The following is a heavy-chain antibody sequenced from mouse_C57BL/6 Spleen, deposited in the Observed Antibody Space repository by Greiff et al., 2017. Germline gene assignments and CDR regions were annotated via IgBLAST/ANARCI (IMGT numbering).Heavy chain of an antibody. CDR3: ARSRQLRPLSY. D-gene: IGHD3-2*02. CDR1: GYTFTDYY. Sequence: EVQLQQSGPELVKPGASVKISCKASGYTFTDYYMNWVKQSHGKSLEWIGDINPNNGGTSYNQKFKGKATWTVDKSSSTAYMELRSLTSEDSAVYYCARSRQLRPLSYWGQGTLVTVSA. CDR2: INPNNGGT. J-gene: IGHJ3*01. V-gene: IGHV1-26*01.